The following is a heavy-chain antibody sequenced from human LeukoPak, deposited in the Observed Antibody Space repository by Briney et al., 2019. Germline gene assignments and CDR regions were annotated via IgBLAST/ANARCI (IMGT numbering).Heavy chain of an antibody. CDR3: ARHEGGSGWY. J-gene: IGHJ4*02. D-gene: IGHD6-19*01. CDR1: GYIFTSYW. V-gene: IGHV5-51*01. Sequence: HGESLKISCKASGYIFTSYWIAWVRQMPGKGLEWMGSIYPGDSDIRYSPFFQGQVTISADKSISTAYLQWSSLKASDTAMFYCARHEGGSGWYWGQGTLVTVSS. CDR2: IYPGDSDI.